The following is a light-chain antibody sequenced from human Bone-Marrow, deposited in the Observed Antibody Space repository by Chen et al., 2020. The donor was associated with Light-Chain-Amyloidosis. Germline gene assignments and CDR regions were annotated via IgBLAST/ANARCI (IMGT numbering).Light chain of an antibody. CDR3: QQYYPYPLT. CDR1: QGITNY. V-gene: IGKV1-8*01. Sequence: AIRLIQSPSSLSASTGDIVTITCRASQGITNYLAWYQQRPGEAPHLLISAASTLHSGVPSRFNGTGSGTDFTLTITSLQSEDFATYFCQQYYPYPLTFGGGTKVDI. J-gene: IGKJ4*01. CDR2: AAS.